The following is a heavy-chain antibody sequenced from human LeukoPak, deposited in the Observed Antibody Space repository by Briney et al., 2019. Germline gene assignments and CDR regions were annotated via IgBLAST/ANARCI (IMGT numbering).Heavy chain of an antibody. CDR3: ARGMEGRNYDFWSGYSKWFDP. CDR1: GGSISSGGYS. V-gene: IGHV4-30-2*01. CDR2: IYHSGST. J-gene: IGHJ5*02. D-gene: IGHD3-3*01. Sequence: PSGTLSLTCAVSGGSISSGGYSWSWIRQPPGKGLEWIGYIYHSGSTYYNPSLKSRVTISVDRSKNQFSLKLSSVTAADTAVYYCARGMEGRNYDFWSGYSKWFDPWGQGTLVTVSS.